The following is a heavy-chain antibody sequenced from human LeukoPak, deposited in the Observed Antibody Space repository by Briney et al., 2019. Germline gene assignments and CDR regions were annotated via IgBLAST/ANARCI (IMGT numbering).Heavy chain of an antibody. V-gene: IGHV1-18*01. CDR1: GYTFTSYG. CDR2: ISAYNGNT. J-gene: IGHJ3*02. CDR3: ARVGRYCGGDCYDAFDI. D-gene: IGHD2-21*01. Sequence: ASVKVSCKASGYTFTSYGISWVRQAPGQGLEWMGWISAYNGNTNYAQKLQGRVTMTTDTPTSTAYMELRSLRSDDTAVYYCARVGRYCGGDCYDAFDIWGQGTMVTVSS.